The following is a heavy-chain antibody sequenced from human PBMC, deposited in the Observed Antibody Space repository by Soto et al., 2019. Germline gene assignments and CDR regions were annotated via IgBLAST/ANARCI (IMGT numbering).Heavy chain of an antibody. CDR3: ARHVYSSSSVNWFDP. J-gene: IGHJ5*02. CDR1: GGSISSRRNW. D-gene: IGHD6-6*01. V-gene: IGHV4-39*01. CDR2: IDYSGST. Sequence: SETLSLTCAVSGGSISSRRNWWGWIRQPPGKGLEWIGSIDYSGSTYYNPSLKSRVTISADTSKNQFSLKLSSVTAADTAVYYCARHVYSSSSVNWFDPWGQGTLVTVSS.